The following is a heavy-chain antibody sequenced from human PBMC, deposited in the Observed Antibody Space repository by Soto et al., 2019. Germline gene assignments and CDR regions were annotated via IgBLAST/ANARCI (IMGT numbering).Heavy chain of an antibody. CDR1: GLTFSSYW. CDR2: INSDGSST. J-gene: IGHJ3*02. CDR3: ARKGGSSPNDAFDI. Sequence: GGSLRLSCAASGLTFSSYWMHWVRQAPGKGLVWVSRINSDGSSTSYADSVKGRFTISRDNAKNTLYLQMNSLRAEDTALYYCARKGGSSPNDAFDIWGQGTMVTVSS. V-gene: IGHV3-74*01. D-gene: IGHD1-26*01.